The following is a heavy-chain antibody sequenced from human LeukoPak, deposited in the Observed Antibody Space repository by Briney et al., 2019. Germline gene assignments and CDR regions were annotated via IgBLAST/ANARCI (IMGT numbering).Heavy chain of an antibody. V-gene: IGHV3-74*01. D-gene: IGHD2/OR15-2a*01. CDR2: ISTDGSST. Sequence: GGSLRLSCAASGFTFSRYWMHWLRQAPGKGLVWVSRISTDGSSTSYADSVKGRFTISRDNGKNTLYLQMNSLRAEDAAVYYCASYLTSIPSGMDVWGQGTTVTVSS. CDR1: GFTFSRYW. CDR3: ASYLTSIPSGMDV. J-gene: IGHJ6*02.